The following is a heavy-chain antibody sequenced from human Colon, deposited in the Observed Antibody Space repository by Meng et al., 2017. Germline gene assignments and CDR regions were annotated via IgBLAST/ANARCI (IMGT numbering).Heavy chain of an antibody. D-gene: IGHD1/OR15-1a*01. Sequence: EDELGAAVEGCVNSEGALSSSCAAYGCTFRTYFRYGVRHAPGKGLVCVSRINPDGSNTNYADSVKGRFTISRDNAKNTLYLLINGLRDEDTAVYFCAKDQTWNILDSWGQGTLVTVSS. V-gene: IGHV3-74*01. CDR3: AKDQTWNILDS. CDR1: GCTFRTYF. CDR2: INPDGSNT. J-gene: IGHJ4*02.